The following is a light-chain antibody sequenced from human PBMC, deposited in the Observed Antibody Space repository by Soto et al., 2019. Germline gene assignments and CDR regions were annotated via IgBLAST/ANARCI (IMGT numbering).Light chain of an antibody. CDR2: SNN. CDR1: NSNIGSNT. Sequence: QSVLTQQPSASGTPGQRVTISCSGSNSNIGSNTVNWYQQLPGTAPKLLIYSNNQRPSGVPGRFSDSKSGTSASLAISGLQSEDEADYYCASWDDSLNGVVFGGGTQLTVL. CDR3: ASWDDSLNGVV. V-gene: IGLV1-44*01. J-gene: IGLJ2*01.